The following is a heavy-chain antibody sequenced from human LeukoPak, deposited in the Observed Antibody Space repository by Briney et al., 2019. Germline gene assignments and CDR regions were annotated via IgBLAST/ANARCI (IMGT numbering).Heavy chain of an antibody. D-gene: IGHD3-10*01. V-gene: IGHV1-8*01. Sequence: GASVKVSCKASGYTFSSYDINWVRQAPGQGLEWMGWMNPDSGNTGYAQKFQVRVNMTRNTSISTAYMELSRLRSEDTAVYYCAIKFLGSRVYFFHYWGQRTLVTISS. CDR2: MNPDSGNT. CDR1: GYTFSSYD. J-gene: IGHJ4*02. CDR3: AIKFLGSRVYFFHY.